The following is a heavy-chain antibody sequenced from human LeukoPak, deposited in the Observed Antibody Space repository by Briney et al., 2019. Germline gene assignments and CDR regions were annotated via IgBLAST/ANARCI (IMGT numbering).Heavy chain of an antibody. J-gene: IGHJ4*02. D-gene: IGHD5-12*01. V-gene: IGHV3-7*03. Sequence: HPGGSLRLSCTASGFIFNDFWMSWVRQAPGEGLEWVANIRQDGGAKNYVDSVKGRFTISRDNAKNSLYLQMNSLRAEDTALYHCARVGYSGYGRWYYFDYWGQGTLVTVSS. CDR1: GFIFNDFW. CDR3: ARVGYSGYGRWYYFDY. CDR2: IRQDGGAK.